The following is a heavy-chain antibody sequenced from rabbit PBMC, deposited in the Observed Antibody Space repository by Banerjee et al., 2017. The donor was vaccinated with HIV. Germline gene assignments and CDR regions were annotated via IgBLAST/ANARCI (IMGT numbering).Heavy chain of an antibody. J-gene: IGHJ4*01. CDR3: AREWLGDYVFDL. CDR2: VATGSGST. CDR1: GIDFSSGYD. V-gene: IGHV1S43*01. D-gene: IGHD4-1*01. Sequence: QSLEESGGGLVKPGGTLTLTCKASGIDFSSGYDMCWVRQAPGKGLEWIGCVATGSGSTYYASWAKGRFTITRSTSLNTVDLKMTGLTAADTATYFCAREWLGDYVFDLWGPGTLVTVS.